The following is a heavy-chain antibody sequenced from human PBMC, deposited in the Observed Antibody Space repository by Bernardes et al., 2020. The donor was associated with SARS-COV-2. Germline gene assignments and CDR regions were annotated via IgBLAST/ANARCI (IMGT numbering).Heavy chain of an antibody. Sequence: GRSLKLSCAAFGFTFSSYAMSWVRQAPGKGLEWVSAISGSGGSTYYADSVKGRFTISRDNSKNTLYLQMNSLRAEDTAVYYCAKDSLVRRPAAILGAEYYYGMDVWGQGTTVTVSS. J-gene: IGHJ6*02. D-gene: IGHD2-2*02. CDR1: GFTFSSYA. CDR2: ISGSGGST. CDR3: AKDSLVRRPAAILGAEYYYGMDV. V-gene: IGHV3-23*01.